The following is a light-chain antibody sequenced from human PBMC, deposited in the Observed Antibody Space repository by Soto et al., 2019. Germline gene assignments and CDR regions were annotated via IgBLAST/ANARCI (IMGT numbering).Light chain of an antibody. Sequence: EIVMTQSPAMLSVSPGERATLSCRASQNVNNRLAWYQQKAGQPPSLLIYGASTRATGIPARFSGSGSGTEFTITISSLQSEDFAVYYCQHLNSWPLLFGQGTKVEIK. V-gene: IGKV3-15*01. CDR1: QNVNNR. CDR3: QHLNSWPLL. J-gene: IGKJ1*01. CDR2: GAS.